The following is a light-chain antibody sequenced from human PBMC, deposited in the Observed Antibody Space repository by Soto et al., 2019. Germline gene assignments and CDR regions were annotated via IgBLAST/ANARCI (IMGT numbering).Light chain of an antibody. Sequence: DIQMTQSPAFLSASVGDRVTITCRASQRINNDLNWYQQTPGKAPEVLIYAASTLQSGVPSRFSGSGYGTEFTLTISSLQTEDCATYFCQQSHNTPRTCGQGTKVEIK. CDR1: QRINND. V-gene: IGKV1-39*01. CDR2: AAS. CDR3: QQSHNTPRT. J-gene: IGKJ1*01.